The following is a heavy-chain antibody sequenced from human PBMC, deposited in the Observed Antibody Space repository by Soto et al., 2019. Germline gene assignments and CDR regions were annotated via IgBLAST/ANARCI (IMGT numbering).Heavy chain of an antibody. CDR3: AKALASGYDPWFDP. J-gene: IGHJ5*02. V-gene: IGHV3-30*18. CDR2: ISYDGSNK. D-gene: IGHD5-12*01. Sequence: QVQLVESGGGVVQPGRSLRLSCAASGFTFSSYGMHWVRQAPGKGLEWVAVISYDGSNKYYADSVKGRFTISRDNSKSTLYLQMNSLRAEDTAVYYCAKALASGYDPWFDPWGQGTLVTVSS. CDR1: GFTFSSYG.